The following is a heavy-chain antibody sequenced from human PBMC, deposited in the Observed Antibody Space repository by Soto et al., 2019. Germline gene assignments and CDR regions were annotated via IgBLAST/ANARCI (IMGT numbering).Heavy chain of an antibody. D-gene: IGHD6-13*01. Sequence: GGSLRLSCAASGFTFSSYGMHWVRQAPGKGLEWVAVISYDGSNKYYADSVKGRFTISRDNSKNTLYLQMNSLRAEDTAVYYCARVGLGSIAAADDEGYWGQGTLVTVSS. J-gene: IGHJ4*02. CDR3: ARVGLGSIAAADDEGY. V-gene: IGHV3-30*03. CDR1: GFTFSSYG. CDR2: ISYDGSNK.